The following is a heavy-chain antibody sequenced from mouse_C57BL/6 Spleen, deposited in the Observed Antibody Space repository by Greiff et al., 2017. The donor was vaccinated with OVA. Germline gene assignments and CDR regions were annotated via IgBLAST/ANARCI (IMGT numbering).Heavy chain of an antibody. J-gene: IGHJ4*01. CDR3: ARLGDTTVVAPDDYAMDY. V-gene: IGHV1-55*01. CDR2: IYPGSGST. D-gene: IGHD1-1*01. CDR1: GYTFTSYW. Sequence: VQLQQPGAELVKPGASVKMSCKASGYTFTSYWITWVKQRPGQGLEWIGDIYPGSGSTNYNEKFKSKATLTVDTSSSTAYMQLSSLTSEDSAVYYCARLGDTTVVAPDDYAMDYWGQGTSVTVAS.